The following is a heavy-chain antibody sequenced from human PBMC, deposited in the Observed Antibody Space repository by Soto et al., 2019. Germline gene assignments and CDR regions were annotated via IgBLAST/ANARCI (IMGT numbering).Heavy chain of an antibody. CDR2: ISSTATYK. CDR3: ARARLVVEGRFDY. Sequence: VHLVESGGALVKPGGSLRLSCAVSGFSFSDYYMNWIRQAPGKGLEWLSYISSTATYKNYADSVRGRFTISRDSAKNSLYLDMNGLRAEDTAVYYCARARLVVEGRFDYWGQGTLVTVSS. V-gene: IGHV3-11*06. J-gene: IGHJ4*02. D-gene: IGHD3-22*01. CDR1: GFSFSDYY.